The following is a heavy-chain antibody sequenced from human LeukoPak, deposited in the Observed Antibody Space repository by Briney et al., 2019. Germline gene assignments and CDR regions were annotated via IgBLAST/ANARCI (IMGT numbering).Heavy chain of an antibody. J-gene: IGHJ3*02. V-gene: IGHV1-18*01. CDR2: ISAYNGNT. CDR1: GYTFTSYG. D-gene: IGHD6-13*01. Sequence: ASVKVSCKASGYTFTSYGISWVRQAPGQGLEWMGWISAYNGNTNYAQKLQGRVTMTTDTSTSTAYMELRSLRSDDTAVYYCARDDDGSSWPDAFDIWGQGTMVTVSS. CDR3: ARDDDGSSWPDAFDI.